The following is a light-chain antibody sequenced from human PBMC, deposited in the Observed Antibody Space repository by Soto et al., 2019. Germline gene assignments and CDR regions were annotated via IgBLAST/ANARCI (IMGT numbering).Light chain of an antibody. V-gene: IGKV1-33*01. J-gene: IGKJ4*01. Sequence: DIQXTQSPSSLSASVGDRVTITCQASQDISSYLNWYQQKPGKAPKLLIYDASNLETGVPSRFSGSGSGTDFTFTISSLQPEDIATYYCQQYDNLALTFGGGTKVEIK. CDR2: DAS. CDR3: QQYDNLALT. CDR1: QDISSY.